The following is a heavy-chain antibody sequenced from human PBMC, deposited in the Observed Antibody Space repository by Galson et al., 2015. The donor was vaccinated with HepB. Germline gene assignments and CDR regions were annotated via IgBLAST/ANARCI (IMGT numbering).Heavy chain of an antibody. J-gene: IGHJ3*02. D-gene: IGHD3-10*02. CDR2: ISTNSGNT. Sequence: SVKVSCKASGYTFTRNGISWVRQAPGQGLEWMGWISTNSGNTYYAQKFQDRLIMTTERSTSTAYMELRSLTSDDTAFCYCARDVRYAFEMWGQGTMVTVS. V-gene: IGHV1-18*01. CDR1: GYTFTRNG. CDR3: ARDVRYAFEM.